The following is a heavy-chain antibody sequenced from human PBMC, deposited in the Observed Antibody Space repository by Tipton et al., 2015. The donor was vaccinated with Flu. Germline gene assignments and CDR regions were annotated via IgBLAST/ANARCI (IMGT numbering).Heavy chain of an antibody. CDR1: GGSFSGYY. CDR3: ARSPGYYFDY. V-gene: IGHV4-34*01. CDR2: INHSGNT. Sequence: GLVKPSETLSLTCAVYGGSFSGYYWSWIRQPPGKGLEWIGEINHSGNTNYNPSLKSRVTISGDTSKNQFSLKLSSVTAADTAVYYCARSPGYYFDYWGQGTLVTVSS. J-gene: IGHJ4*02.